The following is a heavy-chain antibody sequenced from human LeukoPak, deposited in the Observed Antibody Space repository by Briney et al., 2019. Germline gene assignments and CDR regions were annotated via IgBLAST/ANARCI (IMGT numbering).Heavy chain of an antibody. V-gene: IGHV1-2*02. CDR1: GYTFTGYY. J-gene: IGHJ4*02. D-gene: IGHD3-22*01. CDR2: INPNSGGT. CDR3: ARAGYYHDSSGYSDY. Sequence: ASVKVSCKASGYTFTGYYMHWVRQAPGQGLEWMGWINPNSGGTNYAQKFQGRVTMTRDTSISTAYMELSRLRSDDTAVYYCARAGYYHDSSGYSDYWGQGTLVTVSS.